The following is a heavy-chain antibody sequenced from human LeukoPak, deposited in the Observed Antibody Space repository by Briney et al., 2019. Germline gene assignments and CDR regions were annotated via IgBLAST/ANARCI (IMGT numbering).Heavy chain of an antibody. J-gene: IGHJ4*02. Sequence: SGPTLVKPTQTLTLTCTFFGFSLSTSRVGVGWIRQPPGKALEWLALIYWDDDKRYSPSLKSRLTITKDTSKNQVVLTMTNMDPVDTATYYCAHEGAPGDSYGDLPFDHWGQGTLVTVSS. CDR3: AHEGAPGDSYGDLPFDH. CDR1: GFSLSTSRVG. CDR2: IYWDDDK. D-gene: IGHD4-17*01. V-gene: IGHV2-5*02.